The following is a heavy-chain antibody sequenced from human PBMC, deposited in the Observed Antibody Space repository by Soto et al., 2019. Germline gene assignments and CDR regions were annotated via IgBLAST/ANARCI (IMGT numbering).Heavy chain of an antibody. J-gene: IGHJ6*02. CDR3: AMPNTLESRYYYYGMDV. Sequence: QVQLVQSGAEVKKPGSSVKVSCKASGGTFSSYAISWVRQAPGQGLEWMGGIIPIFGTANYAQKFQGRVTITADESTSTAYIELSSLRSEDTDVYYCAMPNTLESRYYYYGMDVWGQGTVTVSS. CDR1: GGTFSSYA. D-gene: IGHD5-18*01. V-gene: IGHV1-69*01. CDR2: IIPIFGTA.